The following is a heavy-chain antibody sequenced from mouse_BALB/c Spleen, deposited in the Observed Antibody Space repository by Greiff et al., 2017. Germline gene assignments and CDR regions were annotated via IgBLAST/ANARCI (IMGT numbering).Heavy chain of an antibody. J-gene: IGHJ4*01. CDR1: GFNIKDTY. Sequence: EVQRVESGAELVKPGASVKLSCTASGFNIKDTYMHWVKQRPEQGLEWIGRIDPANGNTKYDPKFQGKATITADTSSNTAYLQLSSLTSEDTAVYYCASGPYAMDYWGQGTSVTVSS. CDR2: IDPANGNT. V-gene: IGHV14-3*02. CDR3: ASGPYAMDY.